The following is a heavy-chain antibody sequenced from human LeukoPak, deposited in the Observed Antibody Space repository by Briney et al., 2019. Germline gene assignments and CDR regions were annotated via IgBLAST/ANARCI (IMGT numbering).Heavy chain of an antibody. J-gene: IGHJ6*03. CDR1: GFTFSDYY. Sequence: GGSLRLSCAASGFTFSDYYMSWIRQAPGKGLEWVSYISSSGSTIYYADSVKGRFTISRDNAKNSLYLQMNSLRAEDTAVYYCARRYSQYYYYYYMDVWGKGTTVTVSS. CDR3: ARRYSQYYYYYYMDV. V-gene: IGHV3-11*04. CDR2: ISSSGSTI. D-gene: IGHD5-12*01.